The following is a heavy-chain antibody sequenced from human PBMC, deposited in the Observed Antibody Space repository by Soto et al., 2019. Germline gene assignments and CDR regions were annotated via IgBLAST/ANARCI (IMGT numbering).Heavy chain of an antibody. CDR3: ARVISDGGYRVNLYSIDY. D-gene: IGHD2-8*01. V-gene: IGHV1-69*13. CDR1: GGTFSSYA. CDR2: IIPIFGTA. Sequence: GASVKVSCKASGGTFSSYAIGWVRQAPGQGLEWMGGIIPIFGTANYAQKFQGRVTITADESTSTAYMELSSLRSEDTAVYYCARVISDGGYRVNLYSIDYRGQAPLVTVSS. J-gene: IGHJ4*02.